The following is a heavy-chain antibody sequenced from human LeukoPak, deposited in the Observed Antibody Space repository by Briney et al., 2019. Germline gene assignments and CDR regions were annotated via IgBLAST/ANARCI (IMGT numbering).Heavy chain of an antibody. CDR3: ARVLYCGSGSYYDY. J-gene: IGHJ4*02. CDR2: ISAYNGNT. V-gene: IGHV1-18*01. CDR1: GYTFTFYG. D-gene: IGHD3-10*01. Sequence: GASVNVSCTASGYTFTFYGISWVRQAPGQGLEWMGWISAYNGNTNYAQKLQGRVTMTTDTSTGKAYMGLRSLRSDDTAVYSCARVLYCGSGSYYDYWGQGTLVTVSS.